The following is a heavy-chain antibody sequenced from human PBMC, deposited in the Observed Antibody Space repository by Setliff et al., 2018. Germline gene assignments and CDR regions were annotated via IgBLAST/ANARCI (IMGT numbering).Heavy chain of an antibody. V-gene: IGHV3-48*01. CDR2: ISGGGSIM. Sequence: TGGSLRLSCAASGFTFSSYSMNWVRQAPGKGLEWVSYISGGGSIMYYADSVRGRFTISRDNAKNPLYLQMNSLSAEDTAVYFCARRNYRTALDYWGQGTLVTVSS. J-gene: IGHJ4*02. CDR3: ARRNYRTALDY. CDR1: GFTFSSYS. D-gene: IGHD3-16*02.